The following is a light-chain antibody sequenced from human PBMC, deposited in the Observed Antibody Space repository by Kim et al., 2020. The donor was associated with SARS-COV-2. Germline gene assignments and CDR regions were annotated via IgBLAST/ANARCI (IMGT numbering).Light chain of an antibody. CDR2: GAS. Sequence: SPGERATRSCRASQTVTSNYLAGYQQKPGQAPRLLIYGASSRATGIPDRFSGSGSGTDFTLTISRLEPEDFAVYYCQQYGSSPATFGQGTKVDIK. CDR1: QTVTSNY. CDR3: QQYGSSPAT. J-gene: IGKJ1*01. V-gene: IGKV3-20*01.